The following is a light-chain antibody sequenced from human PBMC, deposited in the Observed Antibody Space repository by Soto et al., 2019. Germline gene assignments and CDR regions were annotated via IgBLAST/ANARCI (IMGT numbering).Light chain of an antibody. CDR2: DAS. J-gene: IGKJ2*01. CDR1: QSVSSY. Sequence: EIVLTQSPATLSLSPGERATLSCRASQSVSSYLAWYQQKPGQAPGLLIYDASNRATGIPARFSGSGSGTDFTLTISSLEPEDFAVYYCQQRSSLPPSYTFDQGTKLEIK. CDR3: QQRSSLPPSYT. V-gene: IGKV3-11*01.